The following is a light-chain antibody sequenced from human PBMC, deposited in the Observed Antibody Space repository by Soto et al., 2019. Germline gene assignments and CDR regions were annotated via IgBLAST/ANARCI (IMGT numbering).Light chain of an antibody. V-gene: IGKV1-9*01. CDR3: QQTESYPST. J-gene: IGKJ4*01. CDR1: QDISSF. CDR2: AAS. Sequence: IKLTQSPSSLSASVGDTVTIPCRASQDISSFLAWYQQKPGKAPKLLIFAASTLQSGVPSRFSGSGSGTDFTLTISSLQPEDFATYYCQQTESYPSTFGGGTKVDIK.